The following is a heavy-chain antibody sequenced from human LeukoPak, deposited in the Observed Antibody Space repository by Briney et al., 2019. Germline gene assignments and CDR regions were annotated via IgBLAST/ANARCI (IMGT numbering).Heavy chain of an antibody. V-gene: IGHV3-7*03. CDR3: AREGPYGDYSNY. CDR2: INQDGSET. CDR1: GFTFSNYW. J-gene: IGHJ4*02. Sequence: GGSLRLSCAASGFTFSNYWMSWVRQAPGKGLEWVANINQDGSETYYVDSMKGRFTISRDNAKNSLYLQMNSLRAEDTAVYYCAREGPYGDYSNYWGQGTLVTVSS. D-gene: IGHD4-17*01.